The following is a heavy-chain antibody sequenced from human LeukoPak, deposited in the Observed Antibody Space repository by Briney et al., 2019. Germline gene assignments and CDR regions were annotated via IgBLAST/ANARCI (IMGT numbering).Heavy chain of an antibody. J-gene: IGHJ5*02. D-gene: IGHD3-3*01. CDR3: ARVDPSPYYDFLLWFDP. V-gene: IGHV3-74*01. CDR2: INSDGSST. Sequence: GGSLRLSCAASGFTFSSYWMHWVRQAPGKGLVRVSRINSDGSSTSYADSVKGRFTISRDNAKNTLYLQMNSLRAEDTAVYYCARVDPSPYYDFLLWFDPWGQGTLVTVSS. CDR1: GFTFSSYW.